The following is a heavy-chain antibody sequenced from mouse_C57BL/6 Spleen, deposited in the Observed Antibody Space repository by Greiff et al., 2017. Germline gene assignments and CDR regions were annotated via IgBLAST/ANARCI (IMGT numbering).Heavy chain of an antibody. CDR2: IDPEDGDT. J-gene: IGHJ3*01. CDR1: GFNIKDYY. Sequence: VQLKQSGAELVRPGASVKLSCTASGFNIKDYYMHWVKQRPEQGLEWIGRIDPEDGDTEYAPKFQGKATMTADTSSNTAYLQLSSLTSEDTAVYYCITITTVVEGFAYWGQGTLVTVSA. D-gene: IGHD1-1*01. CDR3: ITITTVVEGFAY. V-gene: IGHV14-1*01.